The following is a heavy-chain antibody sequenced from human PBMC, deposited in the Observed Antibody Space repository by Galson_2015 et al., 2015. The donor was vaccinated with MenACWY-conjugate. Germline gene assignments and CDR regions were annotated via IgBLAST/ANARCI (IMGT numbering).Heavy chain of an antibody. CDR2: VYYIGST. D-gene: IGHD7-27*01. CDR1: GGSISGSY. CDR3: ARRTGWSPYFAS. J-gene: IGHJ4*02. V-gene: IGHV4-59*01. Sequence: ETLSLTCTVSGGSISGSYRNWIRQPPGKGLEWIGHVYYIGSTSYNPSLKSRVTMSVDTSKNQFSLKLTSVTAADTAVYYCARRTGWSPYFASWGQGTLVTVSS.